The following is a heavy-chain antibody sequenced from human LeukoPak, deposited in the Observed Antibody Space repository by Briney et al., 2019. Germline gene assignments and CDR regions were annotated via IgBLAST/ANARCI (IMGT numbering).Heavy chain of an antibody. CDR2: INHSGST. D-gene: IGHD6-13*01. CDR3: ASYSSSWYGAFDI. V-gene: IGHV4-34*01. J-gene: IGHJ3*02. CDR1: GGSFSGYY. Sequence: SETLSLTCAVYGGSFSGYYWSWIRQPPGKGLEWIGEINHSGSTNYNPSLKSRVTISVDTSKNQFSLKLSSVTAADTAVYYCASYSSSWYGAFDIWGQGTMATVSS.